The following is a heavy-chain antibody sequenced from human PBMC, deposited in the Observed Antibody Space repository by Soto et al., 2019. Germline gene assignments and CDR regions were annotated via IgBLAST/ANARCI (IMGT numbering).Heavy chain of an antibody. CDR3: ARSEYGLDV. CDR2: IRTRKNRYVT. J-gene: IGHJ6*02. CDR1: GFTFSVSA. Sequence: EVQLVQSGGGRVQPGGSLKLSCEASGFTFSVSAIHWVRLASGKGLEWVGRIRTRKNRYVTTYAASVKGRFSLSRHDSKDTAYLQMNSLKTEDTAVYYCARSEYGLDVWGQGTMVIVS. D-gene: IGHD6-6*01. V-gene: IGHV3-73*02.